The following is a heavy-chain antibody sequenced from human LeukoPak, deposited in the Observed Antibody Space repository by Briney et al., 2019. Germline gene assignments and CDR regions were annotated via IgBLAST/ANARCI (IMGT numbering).Heavy chain of an antibody. Sequence: PSETLSPTCAVYGGSFRGFYWGRVRQRPGQGPVWIGEINHSRSNNYNPSLKSRVTISVNTSKNQNSLYLRSVTAADTAVYDCDRIMGDTAMATVLFDYWGQGTLVTVSS. D-gene: IGHD5-18*01. CDR3: DRIMGDTAMATVLFDY. J-gene: IGHJ4*02. CDR1: GGSFRGFY. CDR2: INHSRSN. V-gene: IGHV4-34*01.